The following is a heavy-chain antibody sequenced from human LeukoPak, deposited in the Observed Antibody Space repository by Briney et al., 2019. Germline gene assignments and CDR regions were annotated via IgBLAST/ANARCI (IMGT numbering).Heavy chain of an antibody. Sequence: SETLSLTCTVSGGSISSYFWSWMRRPPGKGLEWIGYIHYSGSTNYNPSLKSRVTISVDTSKNHFSLRPSSVSAADTAVYYCARYGSGWYGFDYWGQGTLVTVSS. CDR2: IHYSGST. CDR3: ARYGSGWYGFDY. D-gene: IGHD6-19*01. J-gene: IGHJ4*02. V-gene: IGHV4-59*01. CDR1: GGSISSYF.